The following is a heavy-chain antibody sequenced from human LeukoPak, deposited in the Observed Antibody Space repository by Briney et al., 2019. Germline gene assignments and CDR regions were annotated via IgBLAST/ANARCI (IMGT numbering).Heavy chain of an antibody. D-gene: IGHD4-17*01. CDR2: ITNDGSST. CDR1: GFTFSRYW. Sequence: GGSLRLTCAASGFTFSRYWMHWVRQAPGKGLVWVSRITNDGSSTSHADSVKGRFTISRDNAKNTLYLQMNSLRAEDTAVYYCAREGDYGDYFDYWGQGTLVTVSS. CDR3: AREGDYGDYFDY. V-gene: IGHV3-74*01. J-gene: IGHJ4*02.